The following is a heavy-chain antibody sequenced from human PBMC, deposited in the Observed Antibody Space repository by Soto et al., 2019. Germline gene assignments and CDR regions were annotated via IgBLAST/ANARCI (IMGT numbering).Heavy chain of an antibody. CDR1: GGTLSDHG. D-gene: IGHD3-16*01. CDR3: ARGVYGSGHAYTGPSAFDI. J-gene: IGHJ3*02. CDR2: TIPVFNTA. Sequence: QVQLEQSGAEVKKPGSSVKVSCKASGGTLSDHGVAWLRQAPGQGLEWMGGTIPVFNTAKYAQKFQGRVTVNEDKLTITAYMELSRLRSEDTAFYFCARGVYGSGHAYTGPSAFDIWGQGTMVIVSS. V-gene: IGHV1-69*06.